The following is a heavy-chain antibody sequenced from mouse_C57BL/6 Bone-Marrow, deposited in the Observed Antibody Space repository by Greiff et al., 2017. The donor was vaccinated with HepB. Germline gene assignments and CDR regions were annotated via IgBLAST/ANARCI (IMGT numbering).Heavy chain of an antibody. CDR3: TAFYYYGRGFAY. CDR2: IRLKSDNYAT. J-gene: IGHJ3*01. D-gene: IGHD1-1*01. Sequence: VQLKESGGGLVQPGGSMKLSCVASGFTFSNYWMNWVRQSPEKGLEWVAQIRLKSDNYATHYAESVKGRFTISRDDSKSSVYLQMNNLRAEDTGIYYGTAFYYYGRGFAYWGQGTLVTVSA. CDR1: GFTFSNYW. V-gene: IGHV6-3*01.